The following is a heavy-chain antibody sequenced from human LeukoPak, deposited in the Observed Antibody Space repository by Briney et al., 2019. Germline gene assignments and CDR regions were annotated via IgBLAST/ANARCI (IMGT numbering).Heavy chain of an antibody. CDR3: ARLHSVLTTVTTIYYFDY. Sequence: PSETLFLTCTVSGGSISSSSYYWGWIRQPPGKGLEWIGSIYYSGSTYYNPSLKSRVTISVDTSKNQFSLKLSSVTAADTAVYYCARLHSVLTTVTTIYYFDYWGQGTLVTVSS. D-gene: IGHD4-17*01. J-gene: IGHJ4*02. V-gene: IGHV4-39*01. CDR1: GGSISSSSYY. CDR2: IYYSGST.